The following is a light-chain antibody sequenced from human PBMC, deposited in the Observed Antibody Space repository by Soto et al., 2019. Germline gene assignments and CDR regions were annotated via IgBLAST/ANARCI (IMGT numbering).Light chain of an antibody. Sequence: QSVLTQPPSASGSPGQSVTISCTGTSSDVGGYNSVSWYRQHPGKAPKLMIYEVSRRPSGVPDRFSASKSGNTASLTVSGLQAEDEADYYCSSYAGSDNYVVFGGGTKVTV. CDR1: SSDVGGYNS. CDR3: SSYAGSDNYVV. V-gene: IGLV2-8*01. CDR2: EVS. J-gene: IGLJ2*01.